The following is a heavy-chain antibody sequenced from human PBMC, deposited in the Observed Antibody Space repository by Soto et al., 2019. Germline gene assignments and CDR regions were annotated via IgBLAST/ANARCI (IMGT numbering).Heavy chain of an antibody. CDR2: ISSSGSAI. CDR1: GFSFSDYY. D-gene: IGHD6-6*01. CDR3: ATYRSSSLASYYYYMDV. J-gene: IGHJ6*03. V-gene: IGHV3-11*01. Sequence: ESGGGLVKPGGSLRLSCAASGFSFSDYYMSWIRQAPGKGLQWVSYISSSGSAIYYADSVEGRFTISRDNAKSSLYLQMNGLRAEDTAVYYCATYRSSSLASYYYYMDVWGKGTTVTVSS.